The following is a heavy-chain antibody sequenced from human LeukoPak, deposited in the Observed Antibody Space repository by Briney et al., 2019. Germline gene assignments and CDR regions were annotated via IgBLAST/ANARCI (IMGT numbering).Heavy chain of an antibody. CDR1: GFTFSSYS. Sequence: GGSLRLSCAASGFTFSSYSMNWVRQAPGKGLGWVSVIYSGGSTYYADSVKGRFTISRDNSKNTLYLQMNSLRAEDTAVYYCARDSSTMIVAPDAFDIWGQGTMVTVSS. D-gene: IGHD3-22*01. CDR3: ARDSSTMIVAPDAFDI. J-gene: IGHJ3*02. CDR2: IYSGGST. V-gene: IGHV3-66*01.